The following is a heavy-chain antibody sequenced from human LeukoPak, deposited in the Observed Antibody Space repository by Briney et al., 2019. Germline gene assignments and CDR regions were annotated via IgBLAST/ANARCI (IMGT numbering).Heavy chain of an antibody. CDR1: GFTFSSYW. CDR3: AKDQTRSATMIVVVITPYYFDY. J-gene: IGHJ4*02. CDR2: INSDGSST. D-gene: IGHD3-22*01. Sequence: PGGSLRLSCAASGFTFSSYWMHWVRQAPGKGLVWVSRINSDGSSTSYADSVKGRFTISRDNAKNTLYLQMNSLRAEDTAVYYCAKDQTRSATMIVVVITPYYFDYWGQGTLVTVSS. V-gene: IGHV3-74*01.